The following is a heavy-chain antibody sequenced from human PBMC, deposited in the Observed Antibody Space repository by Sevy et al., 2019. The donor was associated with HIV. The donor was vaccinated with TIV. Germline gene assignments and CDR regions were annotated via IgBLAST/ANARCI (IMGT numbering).Heavy chain of an antibody. CDR1: GYTLTELS. V-gene: IGHV1-24*01. CDR3: ATDRVGMWGSKNLGSRGMDV. CDR2: FDPEDGET. Sequence: ASVKVSGKVSGYTLTELSMHWVRQAPGKGLEWMGGFDPEDGETIYAQKFQGRVTMTEDTSTDTAYMELSSLRSEDTAVYYCATDRVGMWGSKNLGSRGMDVWGQGTTVTVSS. J-gene: IGHJ6*02. D-gene: IGHD3-16*01.